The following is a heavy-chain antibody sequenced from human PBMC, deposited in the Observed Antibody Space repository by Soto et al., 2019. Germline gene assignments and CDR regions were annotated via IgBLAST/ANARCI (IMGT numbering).Heavy chain of an antibody. CDR1: GGSISSGDYY. V-gene: IGHV4-30-4*01. D-gene: IGHD3-16*02. Sequence: SETLSLTCTVSGGSISSGDYYWSWIRQPPGKGLEWIGYIYYSGSTYYNPSLKSRVTISVDTSKNQFSLKLSSVTAADTAVYYCARVRDMITFGGVIVSPGWFDPWGQGTLVTVSP. J-gene: IGHJ5*02. CDR3: ARVRDMITFGGVIVSPGWFDP. CDR2: IYYSGST.